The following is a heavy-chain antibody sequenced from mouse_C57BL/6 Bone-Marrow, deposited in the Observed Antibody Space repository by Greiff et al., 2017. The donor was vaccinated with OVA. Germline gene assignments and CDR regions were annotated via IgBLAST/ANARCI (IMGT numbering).Heavy chain of an antibody. CDR2: IRSKSNNYAT. J-gene: IGHJ3*01. V-gene: IGHV10-1*01. Sequence: DVKLVESGGGLVQPKGSLKLSCAASGFSFNTYAMNWVRQAPGKGLEWVARIRSKSNNYATYYADSVKDRFTISRDDSESMLYLQMNNLKTEDTAMYYCVRHAFYDYDPFYAYWGQGTLVTVSA. CDR3: VRHAFYDYDPFYAY. D-gene: IGHD2-4*01. CDR1: GFSFNTYA.